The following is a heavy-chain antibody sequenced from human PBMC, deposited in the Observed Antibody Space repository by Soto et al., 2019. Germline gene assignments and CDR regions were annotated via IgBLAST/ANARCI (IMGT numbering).Heavy chain of an antibody. V-gene: IGHV3-23*01. J-gene: IGHJ4*02. CDR3: ARLSDSSYLDY. CDR1: GFTFSNYA. CDR2: ITGSGGRT. Sequence: GGSLRLSCAASGFTFSNYAMTWVRQAPGKGLEWVSSITGSGGRTYYADSVKGRFTISRDNSKNTLFLQMNSLRAEDTAVFYCARLSDSSYLDYWGQATLVTVLL. D-gene: IGHD3-22*01.